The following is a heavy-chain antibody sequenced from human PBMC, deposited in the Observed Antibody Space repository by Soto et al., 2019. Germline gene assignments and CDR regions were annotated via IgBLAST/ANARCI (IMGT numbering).Heavy chain of an antibody. V-gene: IGHV3-23*01. CDR3: AKERSSGWTFDP. D-gene: IGHD6-19*01. CDR1: GFTFSTYA. J-gene: IGHJ5*02. CDR2: IIGSGDST. Sequence: GGSLRLSCAASGFTFSTYAMSWVRQAPGRGLEWVSTIIGSGDSTYYADSVKGRFTISRDNSKNTLYLQMNSLRAEDTAVYYYAKERSSGWTFDPWGQGTLVTVSS.